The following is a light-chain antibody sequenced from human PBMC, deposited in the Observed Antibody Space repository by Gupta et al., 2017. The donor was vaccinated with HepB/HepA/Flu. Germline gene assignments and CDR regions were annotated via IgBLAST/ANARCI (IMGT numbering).Light chain of an antibody. Sequence: DIVMTQSPDSLSVSPGQRATINCKSSQSSLYNSKNKNYLAWYQQKPGQPPKLLIYWASTRLHGVPDSFSGSGSGTDFTLTISNLQAEDVADYSCLQDVSFPCNFGPGTKMEIK. J-gene: IGKJ2*02. CDR3: LQDVSFPCN. V-gene: IGKV4-1*01. CDR1: QSSLYNSKNKNY. CDR2: WAS.